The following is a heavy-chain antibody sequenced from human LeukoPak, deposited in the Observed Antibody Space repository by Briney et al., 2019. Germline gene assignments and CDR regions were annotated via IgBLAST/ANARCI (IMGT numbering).Heavy chain of an antibody. D-gene: IGHD3-9*01. V-gene: IGHV3-21*01. CDR3: ARGYFDWMPPKPFDY. J-gene: IGHJ4*02. CDR2: ISSSSSYI. CDR1: GFTFSSYA. Sequence: PGGSLRLSCAASGFTFSSYAMNWVRQAPGKGLEWVSSISSSSSYIYYADSVKGRFTISRDNAKNSLYLQMNSLRAEDTAVYYCARGYFDWMPPKPFDYWGQGTLVTVSS.